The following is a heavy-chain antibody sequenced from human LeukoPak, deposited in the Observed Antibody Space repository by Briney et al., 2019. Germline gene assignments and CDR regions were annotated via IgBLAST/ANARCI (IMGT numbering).Heavy chain of an antibody. Sequence: GGSLRLSCTASGFIFKDFAMSWVRQAPGKGLEWVSGLSGNGGSRYYADSVKGRFTVSRDNSNNTLFLDLSSLRGEDTAIYYCAKDYKKGFFCTNDVCPFFDLWGQGTLVAVSS. D-gene: IGHD2-8*01. CDR2: LSGNGGSR. CDR3: AKDYKKGFFCTNDVCPFFDL. V-gene: IGHV3-23*01. J-gene: IGHJ4*02. CDR1: GFIFKDFA.